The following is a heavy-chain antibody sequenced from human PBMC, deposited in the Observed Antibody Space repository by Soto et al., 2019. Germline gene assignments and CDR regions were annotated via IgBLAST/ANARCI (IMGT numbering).Heavy chain of an antibody. CDR1: GFSFNSYS. CDR3: ARDREYTSSHLVGMDV. J-gene: IGHJ6*02. V-gene: IGHV3-21*01. Sequence: GGSLRLSCAASGFSFNSYSMNWFRQAPGRRLEWVSSISSSSYIHYADSVKGRFTISRDNAKNSLSLQMNSLRADDTAVYYCARDREYTSSHLVGMDVWGQGTTVTVSS. CDR2: ISSSSYI. D-gene: IGHD6-6*01.